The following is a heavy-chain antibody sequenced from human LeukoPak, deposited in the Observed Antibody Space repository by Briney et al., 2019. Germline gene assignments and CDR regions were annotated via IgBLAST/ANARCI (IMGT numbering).Heavy chain of an antibody. V-gene: IGHV3-21*01. CDR1: GFTFSSYE. Sequence: GGSLRLSCAASGFTFSSYEMNWVRQAPGKGLEWVSSISSSSSDIYYADSVEGRFTISRDNAKNSLYLQMNSLRAEDTAVYYCVGWINRIAAAGTHDAFDIWGQGTMVTVSS. CDR2: ISSSSSDI. CDR3: VGWINRIAAAGTHDAFDI. D-gene: IGHD6-13*01. J-gene: IGHJ3*02.